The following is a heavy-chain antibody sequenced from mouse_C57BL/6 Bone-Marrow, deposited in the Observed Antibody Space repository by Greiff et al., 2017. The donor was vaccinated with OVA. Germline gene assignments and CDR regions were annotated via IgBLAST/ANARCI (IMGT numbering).Heavy chain of an antibody. CDR3: ARSYGSSRFYYAMDY. J-gene: IGHJ4*01. Sequence: QVQLQQPGAELVKPGASVKMSCKASGYTFTSYWITWVKQRPGQGLEWIGDIYPGSGSTNYNEKFKGKATLTVDTSSSTAYMQLRSLTSEDSAVYYCARSYGSSRFYYAMDYWGQGTSVTVSS. D-gene: IGHD1-1*01. V-gene: IGHV1-55*01. CDR1: GYTFTSYW. CDR2: IYPGSGST.